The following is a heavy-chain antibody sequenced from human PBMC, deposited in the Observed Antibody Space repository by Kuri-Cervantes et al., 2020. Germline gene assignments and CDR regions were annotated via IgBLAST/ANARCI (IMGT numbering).Heavy chain of an antibody. CDR2: ISGSGGST. D-gene: IGHD6-6*01. V-gene: IGHV3-23*01. Sequence: GGSLRLSCTASGFAFGDYAVTWFRQAPGKGLEWVSAISGSGGSTYYADSVKGRFTISRDNSKNTLYLRMNSLRAEDTAVYYCARDFLQYSSSWGLDYWGQGTLVTVSS. CDR1: GFAFGDYA. J-gene: IGHJ4*02. CDR3: ARDFLQYSSSWGLDY.